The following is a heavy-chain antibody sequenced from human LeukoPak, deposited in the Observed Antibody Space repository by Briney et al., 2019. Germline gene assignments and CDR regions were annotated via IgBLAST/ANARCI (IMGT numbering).Heavy chain of an antibody. Sequence: PSETLSLTCSVSGGSITNTSYYWGWLRQPPGTRLEWIGAIYYSGSTYFNPSLRSRVTMSVDTSENQFFLKLTSVTAADTAVYYCASQYYDILTGYPYYFDYWGQGTLVTVSS. J-gene: IGHJ4*02. CDR2: IYYSGST. CDR1: GGSITNTSYY. V-gene: IGHV4-39*01. CDR3: ASQYYDILTGYPYYFDY. D-gene: IGHD3-9*01.